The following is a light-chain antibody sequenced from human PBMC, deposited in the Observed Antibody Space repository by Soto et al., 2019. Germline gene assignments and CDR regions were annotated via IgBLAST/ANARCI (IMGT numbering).Light chain of an antibody. CDR1: QSVSSN. CDR2: GAS. CDR3: QQYGRSAS. Sequence: EIVLTQSPATLSLSPGERATLSCRASQSVSSNLAWYQQKPGQAPRLLIYGASTRATGIPARFSGSGSGTEFTLTISRLDTEHFAVYYCQQYGRSASFGQGTRLEI. V-gene: IGKV3-15*01. J-gene: IGKJ5*01.